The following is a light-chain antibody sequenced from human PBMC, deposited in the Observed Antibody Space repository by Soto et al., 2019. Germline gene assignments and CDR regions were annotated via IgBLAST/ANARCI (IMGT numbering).Light chain of an antibody. CDR2: DAS. V-gene: IGKV1-5*01. CDR1: QSISSW. CDR3: QQYNSYSWK. J-gene: IGKJ1*01. Sequence: DIQITQSPSTLSASVGDRVTITCRASQSISSWLAWYQQKPGKAPQLLIYDASSLESGVPSRFSGSGSGTEFTLPISSLQPDDFATYYCQQYNSYSWKFGQGT.